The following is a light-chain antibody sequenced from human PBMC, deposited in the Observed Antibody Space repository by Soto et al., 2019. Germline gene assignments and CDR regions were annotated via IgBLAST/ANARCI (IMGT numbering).Light chain of an antibody. V-gene: IGKV3-15*01. J-gene: IGKJ1*01. CDR2: GAS. Sequence: DILMTQSPSTLSVSPGERATLSCRASQTVSSNLAWYQQKPGKAPRLLIYGASTRATGIPARFSGSGSGTEFPLTISRLQSEDFAAYYCQQYNNWPITFGQGTKVDIK. CDR1: QTVSSN. CDR3: QQYNNWPIT.